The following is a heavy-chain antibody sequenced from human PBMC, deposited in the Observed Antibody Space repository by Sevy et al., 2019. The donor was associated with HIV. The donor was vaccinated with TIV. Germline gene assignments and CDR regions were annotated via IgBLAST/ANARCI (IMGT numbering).Heavy chain of an antibody. CDR1: GYSLTELS. CDR3: ATQNSITMDGGLTRGFDY. J-gene: IGHJ4*02. D-gene: IGHD3-10*01. V-gene: IGHV1-24*01. Sequence: ASVKVSCKVSGYSLTELSIHWVRQAPGKGLVWMGGFDSERGETMYEQKFQGRVSMTEDTSTDTAYMELSSLRSEDTAIYYCATQNSITMDGGLTRGFDYWGQGTLVTVSS. CDR2: FDSERGET.